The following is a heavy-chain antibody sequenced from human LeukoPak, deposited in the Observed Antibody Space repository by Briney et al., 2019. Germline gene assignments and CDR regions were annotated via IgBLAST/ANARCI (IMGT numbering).Heavy chain of an antibody. Sequence: GGSLRLSCAASGFTFSTYWMSWVRQAPGKGLEWVANIRRDGSVKYYVDSVKGRFTISRDNAKNSLYLHMNSLRAEDTAVYYCARDGCSSTSCYRIYYYGMDVWGQGTTVTVSS. D-gene: IGHD2-2*01. CDR3: ARDGCSSTSCYRIYYYGMDV. V-gene: IGHV3-7*01. J-gene: IGHJ6*02. CDR1: GFTFSTYW. CDR2: IRRDGSVK.